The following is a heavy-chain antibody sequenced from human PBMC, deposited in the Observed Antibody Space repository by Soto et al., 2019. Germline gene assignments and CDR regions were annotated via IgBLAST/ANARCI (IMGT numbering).Heavy chain of an antibody. Sequence: SETLAPTCTVSGGSISNYYWSWIRQPAGKGLEWIGRIYTSGSTNYNPSLKSRVTMSVDTSKNQFSLKLTSVTAADTAVYYCARDSPTYYDYWGQGALVTVSS. CDR1: GGSISNYY. D-gene: IGHD4-4*01. CDR2: IYTSGST. V-gene: IGHV4-4*07. CDR3: ARDSPTYYDY. J-gene: IGHJ4*02.